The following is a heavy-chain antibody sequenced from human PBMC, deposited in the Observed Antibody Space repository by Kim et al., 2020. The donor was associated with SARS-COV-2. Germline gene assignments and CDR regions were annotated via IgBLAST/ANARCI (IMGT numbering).Heavy chain of an antibody. J-gene: IGHJ5*02. Sequence: VKGRFTISRDNAKNSLYLQMNSLRAEDTAVYYCARDLLGSIAAAGNWFDPWGQGTLVTVSS. CDR3: ARDLLGSIAAAGNWFDP. V-gene: IGHV3-21*01. D-gene: IGHD6-13*01.